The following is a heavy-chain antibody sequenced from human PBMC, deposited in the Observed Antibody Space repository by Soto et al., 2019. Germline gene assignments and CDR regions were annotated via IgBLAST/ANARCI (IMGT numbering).Heavy chain of an antibody. V-gene: IGHV1-69*13. Sequence: SVKVSCKASGVTFSSYAISWVRQAPGQGLEWMGGIIPIFGTANYAQKFQGRVTITADESTSTAYMELSSLRSEDTAVYYCARDHYDSSGYQAYYYGMDVWGQGTTVTVSS. CDR1: GVTFSSYA. D-gene: IGHD3-22*01. CDR3: ARDHYDSSGYQAYYYGMDV. J-gene: IGHJ6*02. CDR2: IIPIFGTA.